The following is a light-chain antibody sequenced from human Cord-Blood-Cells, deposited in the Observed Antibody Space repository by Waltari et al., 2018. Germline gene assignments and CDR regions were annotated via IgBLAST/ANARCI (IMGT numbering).Light chain of an antibody. J-gene: IGLJ3*02. V-gene: IGLV2-23*01. CDR2: EGS. CDR1: SRDCGSYNL. Sequence: QSALTQPASATGSPGQSIPLSCTGTSRDCGSYNLVTLYQQHPGKAPKLIIYEGSKRPSGVSNRFSGSKSGNTASLTISGLQAEDEADYYCCAYAGSSTWLFGGGTKLTVL. CDR3: CAYAGSSTWL.